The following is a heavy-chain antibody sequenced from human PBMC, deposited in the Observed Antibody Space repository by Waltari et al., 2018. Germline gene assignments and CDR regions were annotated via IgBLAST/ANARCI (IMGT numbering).Heavy chain of an antibody. Sequence: EVQLVESGGGLVQPGGSLRLSCEGSGLPFRRYWMHWVRQAPGKGLVWVSRISSDGNTTTYADSVKGRFTISRDNAKNTLYLQMNSLRAEDTALYYCARVEYTYGPYCFDSWGQGTPVTVSS. J-gene: IGHJ4*02. V-gene: IGHV3-74*01. CDR2: ISSDGNTT. CDR3: ARVEYTYGPYCFDS. D-gene: IGHD5-18*01. CDR1: GLPFRRYW.